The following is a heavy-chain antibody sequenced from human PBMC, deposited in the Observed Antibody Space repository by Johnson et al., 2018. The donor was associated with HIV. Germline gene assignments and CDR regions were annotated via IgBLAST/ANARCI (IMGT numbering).Heavy chain of an antibody. CDR1: GFTFDDYG. CDR3: ARGGDYDEGAFDI. J-gene: IGHJ3*02. D-gene: IGHD4-17*01. V-gene: IGHV3-20*04. Sequence: VQLVESGGGLVQPGRSLRLSCAASGFTFDDYGMSWVRQAPGKGLEWVAGISWNGGSTGYADSVKGRFTISSDNAKNSLYLQMNSLRAEDTAVYYCARGGDYDEGAFDIWGQGTMVTVSS. CDR2: ISWNGGST.